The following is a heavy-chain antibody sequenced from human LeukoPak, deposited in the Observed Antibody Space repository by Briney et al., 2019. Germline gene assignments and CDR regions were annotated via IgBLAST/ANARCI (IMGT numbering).Heavy chain of an antibody. CDR2: IYYSGST. J-gene: IGHJ6*03. CDR1: GFSFSSGWY. CDR3: ARESYGSRSYDYYYYYMDV. Sequence: SETLSLTCTVSGFSFSSGWYWGWIRQSPGKGLEWIGSIYYSGSTYYNPSLKSRVTTSVDTSKNQFSLKLSSVTAADTAVYYCARESYGSRSYDYYYYYMDVWGKGTTVTVSS. V-gene: IGHV4-38-2*02. D-gene: IGHD3-10*01.